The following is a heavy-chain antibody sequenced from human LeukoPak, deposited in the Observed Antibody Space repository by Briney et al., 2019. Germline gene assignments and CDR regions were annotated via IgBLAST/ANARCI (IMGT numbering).Heavy chain of an antibody. D-gene: IGHD3-22*01. J-gene: IGHJ4*02. CDR3: ARVFYYDSSGYYYRGATDY. Sequence: SETLSLTCTVSGGSISSYYWSWIRQPPGKGLEWIGYIYYSGSTNYNPSLKSRVTISVDTSKNQFSLKLSSVTAADTAVYYCARVFYYDSSGYYYRGATDYWGQGTLVTVSS. CDR1: GGSISSYY. V-gene: IGHV4-59*01. CDR2: IYYSGST.